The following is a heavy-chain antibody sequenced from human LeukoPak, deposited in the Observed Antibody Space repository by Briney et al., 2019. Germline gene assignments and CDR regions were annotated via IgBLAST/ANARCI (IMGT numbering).Heavy chain of an antibody. Sequence: GGSLRLSCAASGFTFSSYGMHWVRQAPGKGLEWVAFIRYDGSNKYYADSVKGRFTISRDNSKNTLYLQMNSLRAEDTAVYYCAKDRRYYDSSGYYLDPDYYYYYMDVWGKGTTVTVSS. CDR3: AKDRRYYDSSGYYLDPDYYYYYMDV. CDR1: GFTFSSYG. J-gene: IGHJ6*03. CDR2: IRYDGSNK. V-gene: IGHV3-30*02. D-gene: IGHD3-22*01.